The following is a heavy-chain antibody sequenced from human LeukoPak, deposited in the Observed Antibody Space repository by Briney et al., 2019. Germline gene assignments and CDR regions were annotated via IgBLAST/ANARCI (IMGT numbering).Heavy chain of an antibody. V-gene: IGHV3-21*01. Sequence: GGSLRLSCAASGFIFSSYSMNWVRQAPGKGLEWVSSISSSSSYIYYADSVKGRFTISRDNAKNSLYLQMNSLRAEDTAVYYCARVPPYYYGSGSYHYFDYWGQGTLVTVSS. J-gene: IGHJ4*02. D-gene: IGHD3-10*01. CDR3: ARVPPYYYGSGSYHYFDY. CDR2: ISSSSSYI. CDR1: GFIFSSYS.